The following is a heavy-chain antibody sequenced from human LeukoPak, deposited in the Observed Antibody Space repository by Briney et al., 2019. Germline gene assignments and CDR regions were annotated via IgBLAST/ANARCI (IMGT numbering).Heavy chain of an antibody. V-gene: IGHV4-59*08. Sequence: PSETLSLTCTVSGGSMSSYYWSWIRQPPGKGLEWIGYIYYSGSNKYNPSPKSRVTISVDTSKNQFSLKLSSVTAADTAEYYCARGARAGYNLGPFDYWGQGTLVTVSS. CDR1: GGSMSSYY. D-gene: IGHD5-24*01. J-gene: IGHJ4*02. CDR2: IYYSGSN. CDR3: ARGARAGYNLGPFDY.